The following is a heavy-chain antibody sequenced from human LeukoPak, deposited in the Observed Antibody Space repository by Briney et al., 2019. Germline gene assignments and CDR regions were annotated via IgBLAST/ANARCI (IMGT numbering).Heavy chain of an antibody. D-gene: IGHD3-16*01. J-gene: IGHJ4*02. CDR1: GGTFSSYT. CDR2: IIPILGTT. CDR3: ARTLISLPTVYYFDY. Sequence: SVKVSCKASGGTFSSYTISWLRQAPGQGLEWMGGIIPILGTTRYTQTFQGRVTITADESTSTAYMDLSSLRSEDTAVYYCARTLISLPTVYYFDYWGQGTLVTVPS. V-gene: IGHV1-69*13.